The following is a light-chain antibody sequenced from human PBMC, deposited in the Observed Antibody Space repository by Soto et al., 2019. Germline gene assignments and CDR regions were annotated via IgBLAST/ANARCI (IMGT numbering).Light chain of an antibody. CDR1: QSISGTF. V-gene: IGKV3-20*01. CDR3: QQDDSGWT. CDR2: GGS. Sequence: EIVLTQSPGTLSLSPGERATLSCRASQSISGTFLAWYQHKPGQAPRVLIYGGSMRATGIPDRFSGGGSGTYIPLIISSLEPDDFTLCYCQQDDSGWTFGQGTKVEMK. J-gene: IGKJ1*01.